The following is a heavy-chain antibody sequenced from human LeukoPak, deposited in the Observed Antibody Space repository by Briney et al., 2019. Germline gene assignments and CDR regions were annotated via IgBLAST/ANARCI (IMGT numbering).Heavy chain of an antibody. D-gene: IGHD6-19*01. CDR2: INYSGST. V-gene: IGHV4-59*01. J-gene: IGHJ4*02. CDR3: AGTDLIAVAGRLDC. CDR1: DDSIRNYY. Sequence: SETLSLTCTVSDDSIRNYYWSWVRQPPGKGLEWVGHINYSGSTSYNPTLKSRVTMSVDSSQNQFSLTLSSVTAADTAVYFCAGTDLIAVAGRLDCWGQGTLVTVSS.